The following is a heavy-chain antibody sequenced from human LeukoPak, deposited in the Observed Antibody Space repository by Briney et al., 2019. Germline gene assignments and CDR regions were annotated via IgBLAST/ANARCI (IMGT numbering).Heavy chain of an antibody. CDR1: GFTFGSHA. CDR2: ISGSGGST. V-gene: IGHV3-23*01. J-gene: IGHJ4*02. CDR3: AKGGPTYYYDSSGYYMGVYFDY. Sequence: PGGSLRPSCAPYGFTFGSHAMSWVRQAPGKGLEWVSAISGSGGSTYYADSVKGRFTISRANSTSTLYQPMNSLKAENTAVNDWAKGGPTYYYDSSGYYMGVYFDYWGQGTLVTVSS. D-gene: IGHD3-22*01.